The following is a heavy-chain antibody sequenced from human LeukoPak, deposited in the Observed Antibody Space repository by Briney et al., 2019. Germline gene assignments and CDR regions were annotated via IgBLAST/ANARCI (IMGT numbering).Heavy chain of an antibody. CDR1: GFTFSSYW. CDR3: AKDGVVAGTGVRHPTTAYFNWFDP. V-gene: IGHV3-74*01. J-gene: IGHJ5*02. CDR2: INSDGSST. Sequence: SGGSLRLSCAASGFTFSSYWMHWVRQAPGKGLVWVSRINSDGSSTSYADSVKGRFTISRDNAKNTLYLQMNSLRAEDTAVYYCAKDGVVAGTGVRHPTTAYFNWFDPWGQGTLVTVSS. D-gene: IGHD6-19*01.